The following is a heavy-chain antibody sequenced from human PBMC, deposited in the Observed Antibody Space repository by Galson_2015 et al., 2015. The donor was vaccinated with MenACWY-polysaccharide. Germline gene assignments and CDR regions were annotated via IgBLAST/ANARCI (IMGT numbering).Heavy chain of an antibody. J-gene: IGHJ4*02. CDR1: GYTFTNYD. CDR2: MNPNSGNT. D-gene: IGHD2-21*01. CDR3: TRIIARKHTFVDS. Sequence: SVKVSCKASGYTFTNYDINWVRQATGQGLEWMGWMNPNSGNTGYAQKFQGRVAVTRDTATSTAYMELRMLRYDDTAVYYCTRIIARKHTFVDSWGQGTLVSVS. V-gene: IGHV1-8*01.